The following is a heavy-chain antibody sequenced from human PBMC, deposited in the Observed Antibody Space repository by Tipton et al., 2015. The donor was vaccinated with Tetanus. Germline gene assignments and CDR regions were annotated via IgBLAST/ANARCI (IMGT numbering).Heavy chain of an antibody. Sequence: QSGPEVKEPGASVKVSCKASGYNFVNFGISWVRQAPGQGLEWMGWISAYNGKTKYAQRLQGGVTMTTDRSASTAYMDLRRLRSDDTAVYYCATVGAGLRRREGPLDSWGQGTMVTVSS. J-gene: IGHJ3*02. CDR2: ISAYNGKT. CDR1: GYNFVNFG. CDR3: ATVGAGLRRREGPLDS. V-gene: IGHV1-18*01. D-gene: IGHD1-1*01.